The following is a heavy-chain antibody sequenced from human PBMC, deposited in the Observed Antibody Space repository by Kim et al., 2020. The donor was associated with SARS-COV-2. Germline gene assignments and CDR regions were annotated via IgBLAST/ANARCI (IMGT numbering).Heavy chain of an antibody. D-gene: IGHD6-19*01. V-gene: IGHV4-39*01. J-gene: IGHJ4*02. CDR3: ARTYSSGPVAKNDY. CDR2: IYYSGST. Sequence: SETLSLTCTVSGGSISSSSYYWGWIRQPPGKGLEWIGSIYYSGSTYYNPSLKSRVTISVDTSKNQFSLKLSSVTAADTAVYYCARTYSSGPVAKNDYWGQGTLVTVSS. CDR1: GGSISSSSYY.